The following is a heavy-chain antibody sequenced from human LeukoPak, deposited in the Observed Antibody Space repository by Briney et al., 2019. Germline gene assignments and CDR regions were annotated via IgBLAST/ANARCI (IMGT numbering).Heavy chain of an antibody. V-gene: IGHV4-34*01. J-gene: IGHJ4*02. CDR1: GGSFSGYY. CDR3: ASAYYDSSGYRDY. D-gene: IGHD3-22*01. CDR2: INHSRST. Sequence: SETLSLTCAVYGGSFSGYYWSWIRQPPGKGLVWIGEINHSRSTNYNPSLKSRVTISVDTSKNQFSLKLSSVTAADTAVYYCASAYYDSSGYRDYWGQGTLVTVSS.